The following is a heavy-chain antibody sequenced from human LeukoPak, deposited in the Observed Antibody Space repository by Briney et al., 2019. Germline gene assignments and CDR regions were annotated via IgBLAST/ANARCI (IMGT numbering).Heavy chain of an antibody. Sequence: AGGSLRLSCAASGFTFSIYSMNWVRQAPGKGLEWVSSISSSGDYIYYADSVKGRFTISKDNAKRSLYLVMKSLRAEDTAVYYCARARDSWVANAFDIWGQGTLVTVSS. J-gene: IGHJ3*02. CDR1: GFTFSIYS. D-gene: IGHD2-15*01. CDR3: ARARDSWVANAFDI. CDR2: ISSSGDYI. V-gene: IGHV3-21*01.